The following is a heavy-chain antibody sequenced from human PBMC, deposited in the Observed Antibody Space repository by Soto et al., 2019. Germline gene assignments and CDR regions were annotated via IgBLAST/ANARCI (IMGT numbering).Heavy chain of an antibody. Sequence: PGESLTLFCPGFGYTYTTFWISCVRQMPGIGWEGMGIIYPRDSDTRDSPAFQGQATTSADKCIRTAYLQWSSPKAAEAAMYCCARGGGVATSVGYGMDVWGQGTTVTVSS. CDR2: IYPRDSDT. CDR3: ARGGGVATSVGYGMDV. V-gene: IGHV5-51*01. CDR1: GYTYTTFW. D-gene: IGHD5-12*01. J-gene: IGHJ6*02.